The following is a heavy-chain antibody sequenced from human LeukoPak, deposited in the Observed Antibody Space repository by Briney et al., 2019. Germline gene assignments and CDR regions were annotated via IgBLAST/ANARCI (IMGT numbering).Heavy chain of an antibody. CDR2: ISGSGGST. J-gene: IGHJ4*02. V-gene: IGHV3-23*01. D-gene: IGHD1-14*01. Sequence: GGSLRLSXAASGFTFSSYAMSWVRQAPGKGMEWLSAISGSGGSTYYADSVKGRFTISRDNSKNTLYLQMNSLRAEDTAVYYCAKDRNRWGLTPPFDYWGQGTLVTVSS. CDR3: AKDRNRWGLTPPFDY. CDR1: GFTFSSYA.